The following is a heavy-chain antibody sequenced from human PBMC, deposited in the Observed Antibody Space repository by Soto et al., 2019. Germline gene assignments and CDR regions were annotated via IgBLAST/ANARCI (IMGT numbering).Heavy chain of an antibody. CDR2: IYSTGTT. CDR3: AKDGRGSGSHYNSFGY. J-gene: IGHJ4*02. Sequence: EVQLVESGGGLIQPGGSLKLSCAASGFTVGNYYMSWVRQAPGKGLEWVSLIYSTGTTKYADSVKGRFTVSRDNAKNTLYLQMNSLRAEDTGVYYCAKDGRGSGSHYNSFGYWGQGTLVTVSS. CDR1: GFTVGNYY. V-gene: IGHV3-53*01. D-gene: IGHD3-10*01.